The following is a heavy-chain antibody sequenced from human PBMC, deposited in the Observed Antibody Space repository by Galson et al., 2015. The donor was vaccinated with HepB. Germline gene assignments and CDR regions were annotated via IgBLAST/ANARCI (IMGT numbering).Heavy chain of an antibody. CDR1: GGSISTSTYY. V-gene: IGHV4-39*01. J-gene: IGHJ4*02. CDR2: MYYSGSM. CDR3: ARHDIVGVTGGDY. D-gene: IGHD1-26*01. Sequence: ETLSLTCTVSGGSISTSTYYWGWIRQPPGKGLEWIGSMYYSGSMYYNPSLKSRVTIYVDTSKNQFSLKLSSVTAADTAVYYCARHDIVGVTGGDYWRQGTLVTVSS.